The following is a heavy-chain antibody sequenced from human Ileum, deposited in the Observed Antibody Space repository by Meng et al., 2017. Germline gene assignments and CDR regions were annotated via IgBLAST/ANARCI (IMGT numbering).Heavy chain of an antibody. J-gene: IGHJ4*02. D-gene: IGHD3-3*01. Sequence: QVTAQQSGPGLVKPSQTLSLTCAVAGGSVSSNIAAWNWIRQSPLRGLEWLGRTYYRSKWYSEYAVSVKSRISITPDTSKNQFSLQMNSVTPEDTAVYYCASGSGSLDYWGPGTLVTVSS. CDR2: TYYRSKWYS. CDR1: GGSVSSNIAA. V-gene: IGHV6-1*01. CDR3: ASGSGSLDY.